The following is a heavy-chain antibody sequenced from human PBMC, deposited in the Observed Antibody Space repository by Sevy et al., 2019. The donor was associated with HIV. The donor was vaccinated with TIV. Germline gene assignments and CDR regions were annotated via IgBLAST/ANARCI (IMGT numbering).Heavy chain of an antibody. Sequence: GGSLRLSCAASGFTFSSYGMHWVRQAPGKGLEWVAVISYDGSSKYYADSVKGRFTISRDNSKNTLYLQMNSLRAEDTAVYYCAKGFYCSGGSCYYTHYYYYGMDVWGQGTTVTVSS. V-gene: IGHV3-30*18. CDR1: GFTFSSYG. CDR3: AKGFYCSGGSCYYTHYYYYGMDV. J-gene: IGHJ6*02. D-gene: IGHD2-15*01. CDR2: ISYDGSSK.